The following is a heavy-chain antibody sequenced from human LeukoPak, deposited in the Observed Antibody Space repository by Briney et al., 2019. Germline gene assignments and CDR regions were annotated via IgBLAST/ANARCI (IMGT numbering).Heavy chain of an antibody. V-gene: IGHV4-4*02. CDR2: IYHSGST. J-gene: IGHJ4*02. CDR3: ARSGLGRGETDY. Sequence: SETLSLTCAVSGGSISSSNWWSWVRPPPGKGLEWIGEIYHSGSTNYNPSLKSRVTISVDKSQNQFSLKLSSVTAADTAVYYCARSGLGRGETDYWGQGTLVAVSS. CDR1: GGSISSSNW. D-gene: IGHD3-16*01.